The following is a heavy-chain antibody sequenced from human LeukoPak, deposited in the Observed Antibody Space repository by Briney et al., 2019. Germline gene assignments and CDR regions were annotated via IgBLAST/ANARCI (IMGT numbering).Heavy chain of an antibody. J-gene: IGHJ4*02. V-gene: IGHV3-15*01. D-gene: IGHD3-22*01. CDR2: IKSKTDGGTT. CDR3: TTRLHYYDSSGYRSSFDY. Sequence: GGSLRLPCAASGFTFTYAWMSWVRQAPGKGLEWVGRIKSKTDGGTTDYAAPVKGRFTISRDDSKNTLYLQMNSLKTEDTAVYYCTTRLHYYDSSGYRSSFDYWGQGTLVTVSS. CDR1: GFTFTYAW.